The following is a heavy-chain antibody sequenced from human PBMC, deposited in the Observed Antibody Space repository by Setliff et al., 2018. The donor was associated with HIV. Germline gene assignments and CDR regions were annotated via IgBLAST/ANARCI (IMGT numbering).Heavy chain of an antibody. J-gene: IGHJ3*02. CDR3: ATASGYDLFMGAFDI. CDR1: GGSFSGYY. CDR2: INQSGGI. V-gene: IGHV4-34*01. Sequence: PSETLSLTCAVSGGSFSGYYWSWIRQPPGKGLEWIGEINQSGGINYNPSLKSRVTMSIDTFKNQFSMKLYSVTAADTAVYYCATASGYDLFMGAFDIWGQGTMVTVSS. D-gene: IGHD5-12*01.